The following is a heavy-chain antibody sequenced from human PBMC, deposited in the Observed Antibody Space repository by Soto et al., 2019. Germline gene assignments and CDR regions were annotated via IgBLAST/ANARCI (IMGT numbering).Heavy chain of an antibody. CDR1: GYTFTGYY. D-gene: IGHD6-13*01. V-gene: IGHV1-2*04. CDR3: ASSPGIAAAYVY. CDR2: INPNSGGT. J-gene: IGHJ4*02. Sequence: RASVKVSCKASGYTFTGYYMHWVRQAPGQGLEWMGWINPNSGGTNYAQKFQGWVTMTRDTSISTAYMELSRLRSDDTAVYYCASSPGIAAAYVYWGQRTLVTVSS.